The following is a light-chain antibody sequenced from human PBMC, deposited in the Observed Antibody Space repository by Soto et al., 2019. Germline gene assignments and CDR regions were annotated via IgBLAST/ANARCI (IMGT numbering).Light chain of an antibody. V-gene: IGKV3-11*01. CDR2: DAS. CDR1: QSVSSY. Sequence: EIVLTQSPATLSLSPGERATLSCRAIQSVSSYLVWYQQKPGQAPRLLIYDASNRATGIPARFSGSGSGTDFTLTISSLEPEDFAVYYCQQRSNWPPITFGQGTRLEIK. CDR3: QQRSNWPPIT. J-gene: IGKJ5*01.